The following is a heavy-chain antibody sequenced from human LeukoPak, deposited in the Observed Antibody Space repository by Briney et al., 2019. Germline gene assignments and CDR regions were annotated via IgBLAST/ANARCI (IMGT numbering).Heavy chain of an antibody. CDR2: IYYGGST. CDR3: AKTGAPVTMIADAFDI. Sequence: SETLSLTCTVSGGSISSSSYYWGWIRQPPGEGLEWIGSIYYGGSTSYNPSLKSRVSISVDTSKKQFSLQLTSVTAADTAVYYCAKTGAPVTMIADAFDIWGQGTMVTVSS. CDR1: GGSISSSSYY. D-gene: IGHD3-22*01. J-gene: IGHJ3*02. V-gene: IGHV4-39*01.